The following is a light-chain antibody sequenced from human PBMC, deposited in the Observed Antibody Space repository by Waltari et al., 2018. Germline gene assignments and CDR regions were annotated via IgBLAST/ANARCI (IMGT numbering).Light chain of an antibody. Sequence: YELPHPPQVSVSPGQTATFPCLGINLGVKTACWYQQKPGQSPVLVIYQDSKRPSGIPERFSGSNSGNTATLTISGTQAMDEADYYCQAWDSSTAVFGGGTKLTVL. CDR2: QDS. J-gene: IGLJ2*01. V-gene: IGLV3-1*01. CDR3: QAWDSSTAV. CDR1: NLGVKT.